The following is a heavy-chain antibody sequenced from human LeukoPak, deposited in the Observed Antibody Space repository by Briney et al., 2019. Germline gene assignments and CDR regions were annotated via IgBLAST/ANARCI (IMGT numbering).Heavy chain of an antibody. CDR1: GPIFSAHD. Sequence: GGSLRLSCEASGPIFSAHDLNWLRQAPGKGLEWVSHISRGGTNIQYTDSVKGRFTISRDDAKNSLNLQMNSLRVEDTAVYYCLTNEWVGESLYIYWGQGIQVTVSS. CDR3: LTNEWVGESLYIY. J-gene: IGHJ4*02. CDR2: ISRGGTNI. D-gene: IGHD3-10*01. V-gene: IGHV3-48*03.